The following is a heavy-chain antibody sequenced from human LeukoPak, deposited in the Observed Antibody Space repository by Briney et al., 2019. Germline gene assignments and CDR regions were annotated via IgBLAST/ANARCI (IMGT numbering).Heavy chain of an antibody. V-gene: IGHV4-39*01. CDR2: LDYSGDT. CDR1: GASISSYY. J-gene: IGHJ4*02. CDR3: ARLRDPGGGYFDY. D-gene: IGHD3-10*01. Sequence: PSETLSLTCTVSGASISSYYWSWIRQPPGKGLEWIGSLDYSGDTYYNPSLKSRVTISVDTSKNQFSLRLSSVTVADTAVYYCARLRDPGGGYFDYWGQGTLVTVSS.